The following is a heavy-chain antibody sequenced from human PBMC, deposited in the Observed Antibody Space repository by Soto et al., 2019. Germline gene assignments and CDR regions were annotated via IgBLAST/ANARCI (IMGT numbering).Heavy chain of an antibody. V-gene: IGHV3-23*01. CDR1: GFTFSSYA. D-gene: IGHD6-19*01. Sequence: GGSLRLSCAASGFTFSSYAMSWVRQAPGKGLEWVSAISGSGGSTYYADSVKGRFTISRDNSKNTLYLQMNSLRAEDTAVYYCAKEFLNAQILSGWWFQGGYDYWGQGTLVTVSS. J-gene: IGHJ4*02. CDR2: ISGSGGST. CDR3: AKEFLNAQILSGWWFQGGYDY.